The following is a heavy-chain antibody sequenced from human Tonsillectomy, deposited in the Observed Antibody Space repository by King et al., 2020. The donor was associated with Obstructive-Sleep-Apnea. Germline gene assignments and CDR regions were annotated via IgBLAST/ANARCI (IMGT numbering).Heavy chain of an antibody. CDR2: IDQSVYI. J-gene: IGHJ5*02. V-gene: IGHV4-39*07. Sequence: LQLQESGPGLVKPSETLSLTCTVSGGSISSSTYYWGWISQPPGKGLEWIGSIDQSVYIYYNPSLKSRVTMSVDTSKNQFSLRLSSVTAADTAVYYCARAVAAAEGWFDPWGQGTLVTVSS. CDR3: ARAVAAAEGWFDP. D-gene: IGHD6-13*01. CDR1: GGSISSSTYY.